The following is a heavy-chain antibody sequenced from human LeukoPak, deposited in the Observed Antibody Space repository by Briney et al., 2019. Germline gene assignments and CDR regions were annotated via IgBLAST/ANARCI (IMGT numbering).Heavy chain of an antibody. CDR1: GGSISSYY. V-gene: IGHV4-4*07. CDR3: ARWSSSSWYRYFDY. Sequence: SETLSLTCTVSGGSISSYYWSWIRQPAGKGLEWIGRIYTSGSTNYNPSLKSRVTMSVDTSKNQFSLKLSSVTAADTAVYYCARWSSSSWYRYFDYWGQGTLVTVSS. D-gene: IGHD6-13*01. J-gene: IGHJ4*02. CDR2: IYTSGST.